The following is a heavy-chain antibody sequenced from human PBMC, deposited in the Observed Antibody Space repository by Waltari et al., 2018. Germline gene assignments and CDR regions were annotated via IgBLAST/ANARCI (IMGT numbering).Heavy chain of an antibody. Sequence: QVQLVQSGAEVKTPGASVTISCKASGYTFAKSAVHWVRQAPGQRHEWMGWIKAGNGDTKYSQKFQGRVTISTDTSASIGYLSLVRLRSEDTAVYFCARGTASTALGYSYYGLDVWGQGTTVIVSS. J-gene: IGHJ6*02. V-gene: IGHV1-3*01. CDR3: ARGTASTALGYSYYGLDV. CDR1: GYTFAKSA. CDR2: IKAGNGDT. D-gene: IGHD2-21*02.